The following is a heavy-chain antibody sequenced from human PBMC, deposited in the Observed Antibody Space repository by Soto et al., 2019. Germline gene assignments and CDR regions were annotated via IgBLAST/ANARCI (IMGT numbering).Heavy chain of an antibody. CDR1: GGSFSGYY. CDR2: INHSGST. V-gene: IGHV4-34*01. D-gene: IGHD1-20*01. J-gene: IGHJ4*02. CDR3: ARGRTLITGTSLDY. Sequence: QVQLQQWGAGLLKPSETLSLTCAVYGGSFSGYYWTWIRQSPGQGLEWIGEINHSGSTNYKPSLRSRVTISVDTSKNQLSLKVNSVTAADTAVYYCARGRTLITGTSLDYWGQGTLVTVSS.